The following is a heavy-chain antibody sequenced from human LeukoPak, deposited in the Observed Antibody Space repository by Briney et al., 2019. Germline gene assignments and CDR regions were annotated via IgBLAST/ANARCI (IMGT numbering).Heavy chain of an antibody. J-gene: IGHJ4*02. CDR2: IYYSGST. Sequence: GSLRLSCVASEFIFSDYWMSWVRQPPGKGLEWIGYIYYSGSTNYNPSLKSRVTISVDTSKNQFSLKLSSVTAADTAVYYCARGGSGYYDSSGLPGYWGQGTLVTVSS. CDR3: ARGGSGYYDSSGLPGY. CDR1: EFIFSDY. V-gene: IGHV4-59*01. D-gene: IGHD3-22*01.